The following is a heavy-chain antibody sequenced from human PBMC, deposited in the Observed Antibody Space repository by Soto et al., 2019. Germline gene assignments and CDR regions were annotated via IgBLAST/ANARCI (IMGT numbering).Heavy chain of an antibody. V-gene: IGHV1-46*01. Sequence: ASVKVSCKASGYTFTSYYMHWVRQAPGQGLEWMGIINPSGGSTSYAQKFQGRVTMTRDTSTSTVYMELSSLRSEDTAVYYCARVLGVGSSWYSREYYYYYYGMDVWGQGTTVTVS. J-gene: IGHJ6*02. CDR2: INPSGGST. D-gene: IGHD6-13*01. CDR3: ARVLGVGSSWYSREYYYYYYGMDV. CDR1: GYTFTSYY.